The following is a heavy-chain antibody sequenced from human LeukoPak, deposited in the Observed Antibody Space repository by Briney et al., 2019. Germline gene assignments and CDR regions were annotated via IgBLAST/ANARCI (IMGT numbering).Heavy chain of an antibody. CDR1: GGSLSSCNW. CDR2: FYHTGST. V-gene: IGHV4-4*02. D-gene: IGHD2-8*01. Sequence: SETLSLTCAVSGGSLSSCNWWSWVRPSPGKGLEWIGEFYHTGSTNYNPSLKSRVTISIDKSKNKLSLNLNSVTAADTAVYYCARKGPYVMDVLGQGATVTVSS. J-gene: IGHJ6*01. CDR3: ARKGPYVMDV.